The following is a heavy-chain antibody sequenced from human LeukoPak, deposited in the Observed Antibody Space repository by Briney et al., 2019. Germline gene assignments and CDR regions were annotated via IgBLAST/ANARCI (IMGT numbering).Heavy chain of an antibody. Sequence: PGRSLRLSCAASGFTFSSYGMHWVRQAPDKGLEWVAVISYDGSNKYYADSVKGRFTISRDNSKNTLYLQMNSLRAEDTAVYYCAKAPYYYGSGSGFDYWGQGTLVTVSS. J-gene: IGHJ4*02. CDR2: ISYDGSNK. CDR3: AKAPYYYGSGSGFDY. CDR1: GFTFSSYG. D-gene: IGHD3-10*01. V-gene: IGHV3-30*18.